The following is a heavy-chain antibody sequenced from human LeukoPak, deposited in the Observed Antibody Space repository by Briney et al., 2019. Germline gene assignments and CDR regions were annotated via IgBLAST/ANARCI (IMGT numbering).Heavy chain of an antibody. D-gene: IGHD2-2*01. Sequence: SETLSLTCAVYGGSFSGYYWSWIRQPPGKGLEWIGYIYYSGSTNYNPSLKSRVTISVDTSKNQFSLKLSSVTAADTAVYYCARASPSTSFDPWGQGTLVTVSS. CDR3: ARASPSTSFDP. J-gene: IGHJ5*02. V-gene: IGHV4-59*01. CDR1: GGSFSGYY. CDR2: IYYSGST.